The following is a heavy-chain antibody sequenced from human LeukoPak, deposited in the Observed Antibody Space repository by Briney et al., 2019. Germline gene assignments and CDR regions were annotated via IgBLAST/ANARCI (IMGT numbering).Heavy chain of an antibody. J-gene: IGHJ6*03. CDR3: ARSGYYYYYMDV. CDR2: VDPEDGET. V-gene: IGHV1-69-2*01. Sequence: ASVKVSCKVSGYTFTDYYMHWVQQAPGKGLEWMGLVDPEDGETIYAEKFQGRVTITADTSTDTAYMELSSLRSEDTAVYYCARSGYYYYYMDVWGKGTTVTVSS. D-gene: IGHD1-26*01. CDR1: GYTFTDYY.